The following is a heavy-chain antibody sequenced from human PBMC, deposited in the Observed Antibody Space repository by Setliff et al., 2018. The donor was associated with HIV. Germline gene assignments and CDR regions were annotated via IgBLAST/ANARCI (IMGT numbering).Heavy chain of an antibody. CDR3: ARLYGSGSYVNYYGMDV. J-gene: IGHJ6*02. D-gene: IGHD3-10*01. CDR1: GYSFSDYW. V-gene: IGHV5-51*01. CDR2: VYPGDSDV. Sequence: GESLKISCKASGYSFSDYWIAWVRQMPGKGLEWVGAVYPGDSDVRYSPSFQGQVTISADKSITTAYLQWTTLKAPDTAMYYCARLYGSGSYVNYYGMDVWGQGTTVTVSS.